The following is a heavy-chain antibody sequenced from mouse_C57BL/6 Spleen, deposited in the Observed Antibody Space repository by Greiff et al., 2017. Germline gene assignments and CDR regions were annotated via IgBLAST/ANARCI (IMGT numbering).Heavy chain of an antibody. CDR2: IWGDGST. D-gene: IGHD2-5*01. CDR1: GFSLTSYG. V-gene: IGHV2-3*01. Sequence: VKLQESGPGLVAPSQSLSITCTVSGFSLTSYGVSWVRQPPGKSLEWLGVIWGDGSTNYHSALISRLSISKDNSKNQVFLKLNTLQTDDTATYYCDKPTIVTTPFAYWGQGTLVTVSA. CDR3: DKPTIVTTPFAY. J-gene: IGHJ3*01.